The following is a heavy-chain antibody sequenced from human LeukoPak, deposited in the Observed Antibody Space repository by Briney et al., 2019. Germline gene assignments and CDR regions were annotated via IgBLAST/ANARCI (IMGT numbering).Heavy chain of an antibody. D-gene: IGHD3-22*01. V-gene: IGHV3-49*03. Sequence: GGSLRLYCTASGFTFGDYAMSWFRQAPGKGLEWVGFIRSKAYGGTTEYAASVKGRFTISRDDSKSIAYLQMNSLKTEDTAVYYCTRAGIVVVIGSIDYWGQGTLVTVSS. CDR3: TRAGIVVVIGSIDY. J-gene: IGHJ4*02. CDR2: IRSKAYGGTT. CDR1: GFTFGDYA.